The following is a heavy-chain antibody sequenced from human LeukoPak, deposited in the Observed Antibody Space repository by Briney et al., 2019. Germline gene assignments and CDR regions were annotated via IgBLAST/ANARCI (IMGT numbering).Heavy chain of an antibody. D-gene: IGHD3-3*01. V-gene: IGHV3-21*01. Sequence: GGSLRLSCEASGFPFSSYVMNWVRQAPGKGLEWVSSISSSSSYIYYADSVKGRFTISRDNAKNSLYLQMNSLRAEDTAVYYCARPYYDFWSGYYSDWGQGTLVTVSS. CDR3: ARPYYDFWSGYYSD. CDR2: ISSSSSYI. CDR1: GFPFSSYV. J-gene: IGHJ4*02.